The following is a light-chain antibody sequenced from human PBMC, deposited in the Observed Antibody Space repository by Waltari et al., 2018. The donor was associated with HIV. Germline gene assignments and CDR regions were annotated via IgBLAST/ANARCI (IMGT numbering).Light chain of an antibody. CDR1: QGIRNA. Sequence: DIQMTQSPSSLSASVGDRVTITCRATQGIRNALGWYQQKPGEAPKRLISAASTLQNGVSSRFSGSGSGTEFTLTITSLQPEDVATYYCLQHNDYPRTFGQGTKLEIK. CDR3: LQHNDYPRT. J-gene: IGKJ2*01. V-gene: IGKV1-17*01. CDR2: AAS.